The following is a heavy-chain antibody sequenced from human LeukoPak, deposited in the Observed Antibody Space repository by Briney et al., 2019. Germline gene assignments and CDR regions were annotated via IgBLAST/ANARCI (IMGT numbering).Heavy chain of an antibody. Sequence: GGSLRLSCAASGFTFSSYAVHWVRQAPGKGLEWVAVISYDGSNKYYADSVKGRFTISRDNSKNTLYLQMNSLRAEDTAVYYCARADYPAHAFDIWGQGTMVTVSS. J-gene: IGHJ3*02. CDR2: ISYDGSNK. D-gene: IGHD4-11*01. CDR1: GFTFSSYA. V-gene: IGHV3-30-3*01. CDR3: ARADYPAHAFDI.